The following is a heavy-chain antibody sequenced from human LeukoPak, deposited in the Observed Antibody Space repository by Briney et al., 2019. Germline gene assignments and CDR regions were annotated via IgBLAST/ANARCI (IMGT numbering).Heavy chain of an antibody. CDR2: IRSKANSYAT. D-gene: IGHD3-22*01. V-gene: IGHV3-73*01. Sequence: PGGSLRLSCAASGFTFSGSAMHWVRQASGKGQEWFGRIRSKANSYATAYAASVKGRFTISRDDSKNTAYLQMNSLKTEDTAVYYCTSNYDSSGYSVKVWHYYWGQGTLVTVSS. CDR3: TSNYDSSGYSVKVWHYY. CDR1: GFTFSGSA. J-gene: IGHJ4*02.